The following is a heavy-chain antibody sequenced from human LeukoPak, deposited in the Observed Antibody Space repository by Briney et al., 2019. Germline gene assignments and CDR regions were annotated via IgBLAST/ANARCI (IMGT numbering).Heavy chain of an antibody. V-gene: IGHV4-61*01. CDR1: GGSISSGSYY. J-gene: IGHJ5*02. CDR3: ARDQNSYDILTGYYTGNWFDP. Sequence: SQTLSLTCTVSGGSISSGSYYWSWIRQPPGKGLEWIGYIYYSGSTNYNPSLKSRVTISVDTSKNQFSLKLSSVTAADTAVYYCARDQNSYDILTGYYTGNWFDPWGQGTLVTVSS. D-gene: IGHD3-9*01. CDR2: IYYSGST.